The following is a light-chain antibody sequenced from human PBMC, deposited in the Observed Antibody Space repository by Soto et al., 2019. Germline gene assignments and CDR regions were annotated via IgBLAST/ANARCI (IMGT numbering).Light chain of an antibody. V-gene: IGKV3-20*01. CDR1: QSVSSSY. J-gene: IGKJ2*01. CDR3: QQYGSSPKYT. Sequence: EIVLTQSPGTLSLSPGERATLSCRASQSVSSSYLAWYQQKPGQAPRLLIYCPSSMDTCIPDRFSGSGSGTDCTLTISRLEPEDFAVYYCQQYGSSPKYTFGQGTKLESK. CDR2: CPS.